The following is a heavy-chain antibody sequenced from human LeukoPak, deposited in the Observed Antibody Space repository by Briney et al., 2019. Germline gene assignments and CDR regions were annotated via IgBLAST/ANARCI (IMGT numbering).Heavy chain of an antibody. Sequence: GALRLSCAASGFTFSSYSMNWVRQAPGKGLEWVAYISSSSSTIYYADSVKGRFTISRDNAKNSLYLQMNSLRDEDTAVYCCARGPYYYGSGSQGVFDYWGQGTLVTVSS. CDR3: ARGPYYYGSGSQGVFDY. J-gene: IGHJ4*02. V-gene: IGHV3-48*02. D-gene: IGHD3-10*01. CDR1: GFTFSSYS. CDR2: ISSSSSTI.